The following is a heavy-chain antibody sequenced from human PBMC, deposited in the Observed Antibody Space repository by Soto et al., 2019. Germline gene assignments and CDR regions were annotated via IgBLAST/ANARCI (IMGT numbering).Heavy chain of an antibody. CDR2: IYWDDDK. D-gene: IGHD3-16*01. CDR3: AHIPNYYQYDWFDP. CDR1: GFSLTTRGVG. J-gene: IGHJ5*02. Sequence: QITLKESGPTLVKPTQTLTLTCTFSGFSLTTRGVGVGWIRQPPGKALECLALIYWDDDKRYSPSLQSRLSCTKDTSKNQVVLTMTNVDPVDTATYYCAHIPNYYQYDWFDPWGQGTLVSVSS. V-gene: IGHV2-5*02.